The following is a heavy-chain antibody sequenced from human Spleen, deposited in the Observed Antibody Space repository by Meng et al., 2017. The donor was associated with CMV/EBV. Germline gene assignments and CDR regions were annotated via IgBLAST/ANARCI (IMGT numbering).Heavy chain of an antibody. Sequence: SVKVSCKASGGSFKRSAFNWVRQAPGQGLEWMGGIIPLLGISNYAQKFQGRVTITADKIMSRVYMEVTSLRSEDTAMYYCAREGGRGIFGVVIGLYYFDSWARERWSPSPQ. D-gene: IGHD3-3*01. CDR3: AREGGRGIFGVVIGLYYFDS. J-gene: IGHJ4*02. V-gene: IGHV1-69*10. CDR1: GGSFKRSA. CDR2: IIPLLGIS.